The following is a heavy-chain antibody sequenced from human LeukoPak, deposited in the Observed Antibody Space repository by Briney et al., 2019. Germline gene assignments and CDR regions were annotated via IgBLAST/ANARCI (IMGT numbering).Heavy chain of an antibody. CDR1: GFTFSSYA. D-gene: IGHD1-20*01. J-gene: IGHJ6*02. CDR2: ISGSDGST. Sequence: PGGSLRLSCAASGFTFSSYAMSWVRQAPGKGLEWVSAISGSDGSTYYADSVKGRFTISRDNSKNTLYLQMNSLRAEDTAVYYCAKGGNWNLSRYYYYGMDVWGQGTTVTVSS. V-gene: IGHV3-23*01. CDR3: AKGGNWNLSRYYYYGMDV.